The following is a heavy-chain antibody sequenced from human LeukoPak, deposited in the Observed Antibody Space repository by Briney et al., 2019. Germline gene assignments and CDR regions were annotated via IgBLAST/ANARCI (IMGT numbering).Heavy chain of an antibody. V-gene: IGHV1-46*01. CDR3: ARDISARDEAWWFDP. J-gene: IGHJ5*02. Sequence: GASVKVSCKAFGYTFTNNFMHWVRQAPGQGPEWIALISPTGSFTAYAQKFQGRVTLTRDLSTSTDYLELRSLRSEDTAVYYCARDISARDEAWWFDPWGQGTLVTVSS. CDR1: GYTFTNNF. D-gene: IGHD5-24*01. CDR2: ISPTGSFT.